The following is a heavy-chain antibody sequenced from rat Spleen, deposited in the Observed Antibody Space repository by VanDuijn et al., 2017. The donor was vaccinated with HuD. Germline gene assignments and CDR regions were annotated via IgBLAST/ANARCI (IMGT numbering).Heavy chain of an antibody. CDR2: IIPESSGT. CDR1: GFTFSRYW. J-gene: IGHJ2*01. Sequence: EVQLVETGGGLVQPGRSLKLSCVASGFTFSRYWMYWVRQAPGTGLDWVSSIIPESSGTCYSDSVKGRFTISRDNAENTVYLQMYSLRSEDTATYYCAVSGYGYWGQGVMVTVSS. V-gene: IGHV5-58*01. CDR3: AVSGYGY. D-gene: IGHD4-3*01.